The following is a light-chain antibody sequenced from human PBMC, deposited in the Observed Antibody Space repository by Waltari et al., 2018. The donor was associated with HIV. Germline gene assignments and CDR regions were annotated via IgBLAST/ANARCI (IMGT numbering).Light chain of an antibody. J-gene: IGLJ3*02. CDR3: SSYAGSNNLV. Sequence: QSALTQPPSASGSPGQSVTISCTGTSSDVGPYDYVYGYQQHTAKAPKLLIYEVSKRPSVVADRFSGSKSANTASLTVSGLQEDDEADYYCSSYAGSNNLVFGGGTKLTVL. CDR1: SSDVGPYDY. CDR2: EVS. V-gene: IGLV2-8*01.